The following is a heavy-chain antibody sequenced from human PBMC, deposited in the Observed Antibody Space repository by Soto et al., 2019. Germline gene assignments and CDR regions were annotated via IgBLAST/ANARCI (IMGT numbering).Heavy chain of an antibody. V-gene: IGHV1-69*06. CDR1: GGTFSSYA. CDR3: ATGYCSGGSCYPPPYFDY. D-gene: IGHD2-15*01. Sequence: QVQLVQSGAEVKKPGSSVKVSCKASGGTFSSYAISWVRQAPGQGLEWMGGIIPIFGTANYAQKVQGRVTITADKSTSTAYMELSSLRSEDTAVYYCATGYCSGGSCYPPPYFDYWGQGTLVTVSS. CDR2: IIPIFGTA. J-gene: IGHJ4*02.